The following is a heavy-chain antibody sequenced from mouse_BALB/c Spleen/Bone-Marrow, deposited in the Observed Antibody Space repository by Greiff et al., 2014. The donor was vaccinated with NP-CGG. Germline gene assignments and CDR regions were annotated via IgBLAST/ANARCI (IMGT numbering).Heavy chain of an antibody. J-gene: IGHJ3*01. CDR3: ERLHYYGQFAY. CDR1: GFDFSRFW. CDR2: MNPESSTI. D-gene: IGHD1-2*01. Sequence: EVQLVESGGGLVQPGGSLKLSCAASGFDFSRFWMCWVRQAPGKGLEWIGEMNPESSTINYTPSLKDKFIISRDNAKNTLYLQMRKMRSEDTATYYCERLHYYGQFAYWGQGTLVTVSA. V-gene: IGHV4-1*02.